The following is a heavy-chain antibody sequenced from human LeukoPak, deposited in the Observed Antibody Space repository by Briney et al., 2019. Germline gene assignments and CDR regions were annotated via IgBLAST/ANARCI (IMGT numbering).Heavy chain of an antibody. Sequence: GGSLRLSCAASGFTFSSYAMHWVRQAPGKGLEWVAVISYDGSNKYYADSVKGRFTISRDNSKNTLYLQMNSLRAEDTAVYYCAREMKGGSGLFDYWGQGTLVTVSS. V-gene: IGHV3-30-3*01. CDR1: GFTFSSYA. CDR2: ISYDGSNK. D-gene: IGHD2-15*01. J-gene: IGHJ4*02. CDR3: AREMKGGSGLFDY.